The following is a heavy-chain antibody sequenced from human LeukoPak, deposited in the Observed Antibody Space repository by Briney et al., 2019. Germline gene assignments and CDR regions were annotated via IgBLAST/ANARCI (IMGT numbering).Heavy chain of an antibody. V-gene: IGHV3-21*01. D-gene: IGHD2-15*01. CDR2: ISSSSSYI. CDR3: ARVVAAYAFDI. J-gene: IGHJ3*02. Sequence: GGSPRLSCAASGFTFSSYSMNWVRQAPGKGLEWVSSISSSSSYIYYADSVKGRFTISRDNAKNSLYLQMNSLRAEDTAVYYCARVVAAYAFDIWGQGTMVTVSS. CDR1: GFTFSSYS.